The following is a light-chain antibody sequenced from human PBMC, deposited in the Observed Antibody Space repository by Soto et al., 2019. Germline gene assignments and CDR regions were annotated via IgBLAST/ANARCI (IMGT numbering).Light chain of an antibody. J-gene: IGLJ2*01. Sequence: QSALTQPASVSGSPGQSITISCTGTSSDVGSYNLVSWCQQHPGKAPKLMIYEVSKRPSGVSNRFSGSKSGNTASLTISGLQAEDEADYYCCSYAGSSTRVVFGGGTKLTVL. CDR1: SSDVGSYNL. CDR3: CSYAGSSTRVV. V-gene: IGLV2-23*02. CDR2: EVS.